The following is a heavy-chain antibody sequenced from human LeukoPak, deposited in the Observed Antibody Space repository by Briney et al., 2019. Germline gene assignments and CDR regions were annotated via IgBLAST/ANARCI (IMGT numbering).Heavy chain of an antibody. D-gene: IGHD3-3*01. Sequence: ASVKVSCKASGFHFASYGITWVRPAPGQGLEWMGWISVNNGNTHYAQSFQDRLTMTTDTSTSTAYLEVRSLRYDDTAIYYCQRITIFGVIIDFDYWGQGTLVTVSS. CDR3: QRITIFGVIIDFDY. CDR1: GFHFASYG. CDR2: ISVNNGNT. V-gene: IGHV1-18*01. J-gene: IGHJ4*02.